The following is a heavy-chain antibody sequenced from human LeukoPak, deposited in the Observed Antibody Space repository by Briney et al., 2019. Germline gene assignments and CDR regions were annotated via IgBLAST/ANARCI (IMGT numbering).Heavy chain of an antibody. Sequence: GGSLRLSCAASGFTISGYSMNWVRQAPGKGLEWVSSITGAGNFINYADSVRGRFSISRDNPMKSLYLQMNNLRAEDTTVYYCARVSAAGTWMDYWGQGTLVTVSS. CDR1: GFTISGYS. V-gene: IGHV3-21*01. D-gene: IGHD6-13*01. J-gene: IGHJ4*02. CDR2: ITGAGNFI. CDR3: ARVSAAGTWMDY.